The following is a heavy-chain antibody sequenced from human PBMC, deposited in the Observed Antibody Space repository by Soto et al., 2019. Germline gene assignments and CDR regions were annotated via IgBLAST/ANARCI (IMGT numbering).Heavy chain of an antibody. J-gene: IGHJ5*02. CDR3: ARTPTP. V-gene: IGHV4-30-2*01. Sequence: LQLQESGSGLVKPSQTLSLTCAVSGGSISRGGYSWSWIRQPPGKGLEWIGYIYHSGSTSYNPSLKSRVTISVDRSKNQFSLKLSSVTAADTAVYYCARTPTPWGQGTLVTVSS. CDR1: GGSISRGGYS. CDR2: IYHSGST. D-gene: IGHD1-26*01.